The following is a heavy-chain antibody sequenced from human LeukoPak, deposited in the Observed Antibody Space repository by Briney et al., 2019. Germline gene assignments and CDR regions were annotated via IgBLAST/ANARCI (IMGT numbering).Heavy chain of an antibody. J-gene: IGHJ6*02. CDR2: ISAYNGNT. CDR1: GYTFTSYG. Sequence: ASVKVSCKASGYTFTSYGISWVRQAPGQGLEWMGWISAYNGNTNYAQKLQGRVTMTTDTSTSTAYMELRSLRAEDTAVYYCARGVGPHYYYGMDVWGQGTTVTVSS. V-gene: IGHV1-18*04. D-gene: IGHD1-26*01. CDR3: ARGVGPHYYYGMDV.